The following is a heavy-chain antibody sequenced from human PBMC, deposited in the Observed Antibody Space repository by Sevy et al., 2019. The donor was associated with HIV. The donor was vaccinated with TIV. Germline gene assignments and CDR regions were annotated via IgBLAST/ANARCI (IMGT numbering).Heavy chain of an antibody. CDR1: GFSFSSYG. J-gene: IGHJ4*02. CDR3: VKEGGGGGGDH. Sequence: GGSLRLSCAASGFSFSSYGMHWVRQAPGKGLEWMSYIQYDGSNKDYADSVKGRFTISRDNSKNTLYLQMNSLRVEDRAVFYCVKEGGGGGGDHSGQRTLVTVSS. CDR2: IQYDGSNK. V-gene: IGHV3-30*02. D-gene: IGHD3-16*01.